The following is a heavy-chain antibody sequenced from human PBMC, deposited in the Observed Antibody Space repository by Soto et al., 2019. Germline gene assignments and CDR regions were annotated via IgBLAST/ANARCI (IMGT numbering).Heavy chain of an antibody. CDR1: CCSLSSGDFH. V-gene: IGHV4-30-4*01. D-gene: IGHD6-13*01. Sequence: VQLQESGPGMVKPSQNPSLTCTGPCCSLSSGDFHRSWIRPPPGKGLEWIGYIYYSGSTYYNPSLKSRVTISVDTSKNQFSLKLSSVTAADTAVYYCARAVSSSWPSFDYWGQGTLVTVSS. J-gene: IGHJ4*02. CDR2: IYYSGST. CDR3: ARAVSSSWPSFDY.